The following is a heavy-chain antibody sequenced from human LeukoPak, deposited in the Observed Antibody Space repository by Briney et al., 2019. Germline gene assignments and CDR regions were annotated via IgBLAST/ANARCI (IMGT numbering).Heavy chain of an antibody. D-gene: IGHD4-17*01. V-gene: IGHV4-30-4*08. CDR2: IYYSGST. J-gene: IGHJ4*02. CDR3: ASTINNDYGDYGRFDY. Sequence: SQTLSLTCTVSGGSISSRDYYWSWIRQPPGKGLEWIGYIYYSGSTYYNPSLKSRVTISVDTSKNQFSLKLSSVTAADTAVYYCASTINNDYGDYGRFDYWGQGTLVTVSS. CDR1: GGSISSRDYY.